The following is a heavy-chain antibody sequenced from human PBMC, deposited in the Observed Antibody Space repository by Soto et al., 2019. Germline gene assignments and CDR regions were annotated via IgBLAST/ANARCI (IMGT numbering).Heavy chain of an antibody. V-gene: IGHV4-31*03. Sequence: SETLSLTCTVSGGSISSGGYYWSWIRQHPGKGLEWIGYIYYSGSTYYNPSLKSRLTISIDTSKNQFSLKLSSVTAADTAVYYGARLLGTAVFDHWGQGTLVTVSS. CDR3: ARLLGTAVFDH. CDR2: IYYSGST. D-gene: IGHD2-21*02. J-gene: IGHJ4*02. CDR1: GGSISSGGYY.